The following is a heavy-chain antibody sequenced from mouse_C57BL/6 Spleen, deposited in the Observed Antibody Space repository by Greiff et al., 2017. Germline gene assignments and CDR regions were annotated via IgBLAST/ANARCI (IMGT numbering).Heavy chain of an antibody. CDR2: ISSGSSTI. J-gene: IGHJ3*01. Sequence: EVQLVESGGGLVKPGGSLKLSCAASGFTFSDYGMHWVRQAPEKGLEWVAYISSGSSTIYYADTVKGRFTISRDNAKNTLFLQMTSLRSEDTAMYYCARFDYDGAYWGQETLVTVSA. CDR1: GFTFSDYG. V-gene: IGHV5-17*01. D-gene: IGHD2-4*01. CDR3: ARFDYDGAY.